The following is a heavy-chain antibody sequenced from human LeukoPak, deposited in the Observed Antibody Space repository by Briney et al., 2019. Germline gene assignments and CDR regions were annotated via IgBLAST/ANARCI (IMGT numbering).Heavy chain of an antibody. CDR1: GFSVSTTGVG. CDR2: IYWNDDK. V-gene: IGHV2-5*01. CDR3: AHRGGAVAGHYFFDY. J-gene: IGHJ4*02. Sequence: SGPTLVNPTQTLTLTFTFSGFSVSTTGVGVNWIRQPPVKALECLTLIYWNDDKRYSPSLSRRLTITKDTSKNQVVLTMINMDPVDTATYYCAHRGGAVAGHYFFDYWGQGTLVTVSS. D-gene: IGHD6-19*01.